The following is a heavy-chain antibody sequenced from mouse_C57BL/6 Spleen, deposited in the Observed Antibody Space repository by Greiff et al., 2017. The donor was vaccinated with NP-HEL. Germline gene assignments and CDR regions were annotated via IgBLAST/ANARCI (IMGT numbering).Heavy chain of an antibody. CDR3: ARVYSNYAGDYFDY. V-gene: IGHV1-82*01. Sequence: QVQLKESGPELVKPGASVKISCKASGYAFSSSWMNWVKQRPGKGLEWIGRIYPGDGDTNYNGKFKGKATLTADKSSSTAYMQLSSLTSEDSAVYFCARVYSNYAGDYFDYWGQGTTLTVSS. CDR2: IYPGDGDT. D-gene: IGHD2-5*01. CDR1: GYAFSSSW. J-gene: IGHJ2*01.